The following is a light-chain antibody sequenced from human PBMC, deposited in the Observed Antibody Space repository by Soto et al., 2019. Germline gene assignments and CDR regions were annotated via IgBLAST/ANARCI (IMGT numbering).Light chain of an antibody. J-gene: IGLJ3*02. CDR2: NAS. CDR3: VPHGNIRV. CDR1: RSDIGAYNY. Sequence: QSALTQPASLSGSLGQSITISCTGSRSDIGAYNYVSWYQQHPGKAPKFLMYNASNRPSGVSNRFSGSNSGNTASLTISGLQAEDEADYYCVPHGNIRVFGGGTKLTVL. V-gene: IGLV2-14*03.